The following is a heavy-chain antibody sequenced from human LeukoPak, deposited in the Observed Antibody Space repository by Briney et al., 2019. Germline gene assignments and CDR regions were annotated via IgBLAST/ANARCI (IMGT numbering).Heavy chain of an antibody. CDR2: IHYSGST. D-gene: IGHD4/OR15-4a*01. CDR1: GVSINTDY. Sequence: SETLSLTCTVSGVSINTDYWTWIRQFPGKGLEWIGYIHYSGSTTYNPSLESRVTISVDTPKNQFSLKLTSVTSADTAVYFCARDAGANAYWGQGALVTVSS. J-gene: IGHJ4*02. V-gene: IGHV4-59*01. CDR3: ARDAGANAY.